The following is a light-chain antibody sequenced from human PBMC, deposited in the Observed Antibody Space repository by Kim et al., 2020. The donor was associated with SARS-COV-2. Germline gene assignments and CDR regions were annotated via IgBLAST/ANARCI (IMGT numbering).Light chain of an antibody. CDR3: QSYDSSLSGWV. Sequence: QRVTSSCTGSSSNIGADYDEHWYQYLPGTVPKLLIYSNSNRPSGVPDRFSASQSGTSASLAITGLQTEDEADYYCQSYDSSLSGWVFGGGTQLTVL. V-gene: IGLV1-40*01. CDR1: SSNIGADYD. J-gene: IGLJ3*02. CDR2: SNS.